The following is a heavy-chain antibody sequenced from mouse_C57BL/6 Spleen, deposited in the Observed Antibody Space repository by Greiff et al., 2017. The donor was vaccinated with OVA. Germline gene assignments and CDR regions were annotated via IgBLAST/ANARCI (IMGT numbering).Heavy chain of an antibody. D-gene: IGHD1-1*02. Sequence: QVQLQQPGAELVRPGSSVKLSCKASGYTFTSYWMDWVKQRPGQGLEWIGNINPSDSETHYNQKFKDKATLTVDKSSSTAYMQLSSLTSEDSAVYYCARCGGTPFAYWGQGTLVTVSA. CDR1: GYTFTSYW. V-gene: IGHV1-61*01. J-gene: IGHJ3*01. CDR3: ARCGGTPFAY. CDR2: INPSDSET.